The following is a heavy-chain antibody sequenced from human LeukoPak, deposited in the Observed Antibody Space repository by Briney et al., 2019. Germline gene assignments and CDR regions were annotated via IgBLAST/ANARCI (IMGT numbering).Heavy chain of an antibody. CDR3: ARFLYNWNPPHFDY. J-gene: IGHJ4*02. CDR2: IIPIFGTA. CDR1: GCTFSSYA. Sequence: ASVKVSCMASGCTFSSYAISWVRQAPGQGLEWMGGIIPIFGTANYAQKFQGRVTITADESTSTAYMELSSLRSEDTAVYYCARFLYNWNPPHFDYWGQGTLVTVSS. D-gene: IGHD1-20*01. V-gene: IGHV1-69*13.